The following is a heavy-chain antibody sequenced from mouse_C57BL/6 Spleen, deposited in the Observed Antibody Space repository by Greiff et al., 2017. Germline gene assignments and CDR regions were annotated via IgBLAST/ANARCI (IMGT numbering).Heavy chain of an antibody. CDR1: GYTFTSYW. V-gene: IGHV1-7*01. D-gene: IGHD2-10*02. Sequence: QVQLQQSGAELVKPGASVKLSCKASGYTFTSYWMHWVKQRPGQGLEWIGYINPSSGYTKYNQKFKDKATLTADKSSSTDYMQLSSLTYEDSADYYCTRESSIYFDYWGQGTTLTVSS. CDR3: TRESSIYFDY. CDR2: INPSSGYT. J-gene: IGHJ2*01.